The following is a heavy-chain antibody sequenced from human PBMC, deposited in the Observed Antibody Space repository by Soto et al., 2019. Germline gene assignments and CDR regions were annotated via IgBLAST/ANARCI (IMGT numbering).Heavy chain of an antibody. V-gene: IGHV1-18*01. CDR1: GYTFTSYG. Sequence: GSSVKVSCKASGYTFTSYGISWVRQAPGRGLEWMGWISAYNGNTNYAQKLQGRVTMTTDTSTSTAYMELSSLRSDDTAVYYCARNSATYYDFWSGYYSVPTGANDAFDIWGQGTMVTVSS. D-gene: IGHD3-3*01. CDR3: ARNSATYYDFWSGYYSVPTGANDAFDI. J-gene: IGHJ3*02. CDR2: ISAYNGNT.